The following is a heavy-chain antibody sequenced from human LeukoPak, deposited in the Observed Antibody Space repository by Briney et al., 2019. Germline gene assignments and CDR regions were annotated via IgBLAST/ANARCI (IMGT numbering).Heavy chain of an antibody. Sequence: SGPTLVNPPQTLTLTCAFSGFSLSSSTVGVGWIRQPPGKALEWLALTYWNGDKHYSPSLKSRLTITKDTSKNHVVLTMTHMDPVDTATYYCTRTYYDILTTPNWGQGTLVTVSS. CDR1: GFSLSSSTVG. CDR3: TRTYYDILTTPN. CDR2: TYWNGDK. D-gene: IGHD3-9*01. J-gene: IGHJ4*02. V-gene: IGHV2-5*01.